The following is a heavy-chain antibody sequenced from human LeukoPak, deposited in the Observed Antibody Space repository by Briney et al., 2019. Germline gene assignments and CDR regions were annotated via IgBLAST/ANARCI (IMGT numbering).Heavy chain of an antibody. CDR2: IYYSGST. CDR1: GGSISSYY. D-gene: IGHD6-13*01. J-gene: IGHJ4*02. V-gene: IGHV4-59*01. Sequence: SETLSLTCTVSGGSISSYYWSWIRQPPGKGLEWIGYIYYSGSTRYNPSPKSRVTISVDTSKNQFSLKLSSVTAADTAVYYCARGRSSLAYWGQGTLVTVSS. CDR3: ARGRSSLAY.